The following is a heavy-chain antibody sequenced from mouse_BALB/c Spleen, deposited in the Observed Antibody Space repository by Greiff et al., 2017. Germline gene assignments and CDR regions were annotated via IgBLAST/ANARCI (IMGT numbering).Heavy chain of an antibody. CDR2: INSNGGST. CDR3: ARSYDGYYYAMDY. D-gene: IGHD2-3*01. CDR1: GFTFSSYG. Sequence: DVQLVESGGGLVQPGGSLKLSCAASGFTFSSYGMSWVRQTPDKRLELVATINSNGGSTYYPDSVKGRFTISRDNAKNTLYLQMSSLKSEDTAMYYCARSYDGYYYAMDYWGQGTSVTVSS. V-gene: IGHV5-6-3*01. J-gene: IGHJ4*01.